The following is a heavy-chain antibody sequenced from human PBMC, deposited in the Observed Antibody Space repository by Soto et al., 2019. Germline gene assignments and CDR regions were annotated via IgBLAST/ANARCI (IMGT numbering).Heavy chain of an antibody. CDR3: AKEGTTSNYNWFEQ. Sequence: PVVSLILSCASSVFTSSNYSISWFRQAPGKGLEWVSGLSDGGGSTFYADSVKGRFTISIDNAKNTLYLQMSSPRAEDTAVYYCAKEGTTSNYNWFEQWGNGNLVNVSS. CDR2: LSDGGGST. V-gene: IGHV3-23*01. CDR1: VFTSSNYS. D-gene: IGHD4-4*01. J-gene: IGHJ5*02.